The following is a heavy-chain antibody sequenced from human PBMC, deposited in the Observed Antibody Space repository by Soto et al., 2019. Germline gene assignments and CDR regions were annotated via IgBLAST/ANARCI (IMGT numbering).Heavy chain of an antibody. Sequence: ASLKVSCKASGYTFTSYGISWVRQAPGQGLEWMGWISAYNGNTNYAQKLQGRVTMTTDTSTSTAYMELRSLRSDDTAVYYCARDRTPPGIAVDFIWGQGTMVTVSS. J-gene: IGHJ3*02. CDR1: GYTFTSYG. CDR3: ARDRTPPGIAVDFI. D-gene: IGHD6-19*01. CDR2: ISAYNGNT. V-gene: IGHV1-18*01.